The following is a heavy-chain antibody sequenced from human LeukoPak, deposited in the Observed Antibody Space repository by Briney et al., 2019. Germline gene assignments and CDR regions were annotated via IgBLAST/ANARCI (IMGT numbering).Heavy chain of an antibody. Sequence: GGSLRLSCAASRFIFSNYGMHWVRQAPGKGLDWVAVIWYDGSYKYYADSVKGRFTISRDNSKNTLYLQMNSLRAEDTAIYYCAKVVQYTASTGTGLDYWGKGTLVTVSS. J-gene: IGHJ4*02. CDR3: AKVVQYTASTGTGLDY. V-gene: IGHV3-33*06. CDR2: IWYDGSYK. CDR1: RFIFSNYG. D-gene: IGHD6-13*01.